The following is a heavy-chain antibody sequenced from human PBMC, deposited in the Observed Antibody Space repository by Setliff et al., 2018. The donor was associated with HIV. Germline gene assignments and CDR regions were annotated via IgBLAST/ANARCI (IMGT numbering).Heavy chain of an antibody. V-gene: IGHV1-3*01. J-gene: IGHJ4*01. CDR2: INVGKGDT. CDR3: ARGALLAVFDFDH. CDR1: GYTFTTYS. D-gene: IGHD3-10*01. Sequence: ASVKVSCKAFGYTFTTYSLHWVRQAPGQSLEWMGWINVGKGDTKYSQEFQGRISITTDTYASTGYMELSSLRSDDTAVYFCARGALLAVFDFDHWGHGTLVTVSS.